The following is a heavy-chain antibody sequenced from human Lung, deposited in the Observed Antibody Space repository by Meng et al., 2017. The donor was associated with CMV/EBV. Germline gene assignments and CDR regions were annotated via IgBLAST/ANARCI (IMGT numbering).Heavy chain of an antibody. CDR1: GFTFGDHY. D-gene: IGHD2/OR15-2a*01. V-gene: IGHV3-72*01. J-gene: IGHJ4*02. CDR2: SRNKASSYTT. Sequence: SXKISXTASGFTFGDHYMDWVRQAPGKGLEWVARSRNKASSYTTEYAASVRGRFTISRDESGNSLDLQMTSLKTEDTAVYYCARDNSATRYCDYWCQGIXVTVSS. CDR3: ARDNSATRYCDY.